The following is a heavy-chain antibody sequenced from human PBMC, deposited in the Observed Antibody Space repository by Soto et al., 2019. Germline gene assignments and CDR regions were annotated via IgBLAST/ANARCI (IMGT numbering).Heavy chain of an antibody. CDR1: GFTFDDYA. J-gene: IGHJ3*02. D-gene: IGHD2-15*01. V-gene: IGHV3-9*01. CDR3: AKDIGIVVVVAANAFDI. Sequence: GGSLRLSCAASGFTFDDYAMHWVRQAPGKGLGWVSGISWHSGSTGYANSVKGRFTISRDNAKNSLYLQMNSLRAEDTALYYCAKDIGIVVVVAANAFDIWGQGTMVTVSS. CDR2: ISWHSGST.